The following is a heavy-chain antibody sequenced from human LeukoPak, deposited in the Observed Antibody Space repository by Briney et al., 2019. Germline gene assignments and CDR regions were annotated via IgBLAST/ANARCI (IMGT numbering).Heavy chain of an antibody. CDR3: ATAYYYGSGSYYNPLDY. D-gene: IGHD3-10*01. J-gene: IGHJ4*02. Sequence: GASVKVSCKASGYTFTSYYMHWVRQAPGQGLEWMGIINPSGGSTSYAQKFQGRVTMTRDTSTSTVYMELSSLRSEDTAVYYCATAYYYGSGSYYNPLDYWGQGTLVTVSS. V-gene: IGHV1-46*01. CDR2: INPSGGST. CDR1: GYTFTSYY.